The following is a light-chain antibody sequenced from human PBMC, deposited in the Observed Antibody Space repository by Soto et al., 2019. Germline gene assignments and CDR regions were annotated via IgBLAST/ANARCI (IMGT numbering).Light chain of an antibody. V-gene: IGLV2-18*02. CDR3: SSLTSSSPYV. CDR1: SSDVGSYNR. J-gene: IGLJ1*01. Sequence: QSALTQPPSVSGSPGQSVTISCSGTSSDVGSYNRVSGYQQPPGTAPKLRIYEVSNRPSGVPDRFSGSKSGNTASLTISGLQAEDEADYYCSSLTSSSPYVFGTGTKVTVL. CDR2: EVS.